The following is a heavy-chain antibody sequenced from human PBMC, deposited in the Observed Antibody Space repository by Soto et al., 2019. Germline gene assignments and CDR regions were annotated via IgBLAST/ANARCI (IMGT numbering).Heavy chain of an antibody. Sequence: GGSLRLSCTASGFTLGDYAMSWVRQAPGKGLEWVGFIRSKAYGGTTEYAASVKGRFTISRDDSKSIAYLQMNSLKTEDTAVYYCTGSSGYLAYYYYGMDVWGQGTTVTVSS. CDR2: IRSKAYGGTT. CDR3: TGSSGYLAYYYYGMDV. D-gene: IGHD3-22*01. J-gene: IGHJ6*02. CDR1: GFTLGDYA. V-gene: IGHV3-49*04.